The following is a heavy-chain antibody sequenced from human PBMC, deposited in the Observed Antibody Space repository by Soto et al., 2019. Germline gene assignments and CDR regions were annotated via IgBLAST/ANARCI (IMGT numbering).Heavy chain of an antibody. CDR1: VYTLSKLS. Sequence: ASVKVSCKVSVYTLSKLSMHWVRQTPGKGLEWMGGFDREDDETIYAQKFRGRVTMTEDTSTDTAYMELSSLTSEDTAVYYCATDVGGYCPSTTCYRWFDPWGQGTLVTVSS. V-gene: IGHV1-24*01. CDR2: FDREDDET. D-gene: IGHD2-2*01. CDR3: ATDVGGYCPSTTCYRWFDP. J-gene: IGHJ5*02.